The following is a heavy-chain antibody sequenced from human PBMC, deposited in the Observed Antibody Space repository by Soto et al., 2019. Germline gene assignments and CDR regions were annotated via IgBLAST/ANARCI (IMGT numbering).Heavy chain of an antibody. CDR2: ISAYNGNT. J-gene: IGHJ5*02. D-gene: IGHD2-2*01. V-gene: IGHV1-18*01. CDR1: GYTFTSYG. Sequence: GASVKVSCKASGYTFTSYGISWVRQAPGQGLEWMGWISAYNGNTNYAQKLQGRVTMTTDTSTSTAYMELRSLRSDDTAVYYCARAGYCSRTSCYRNWFDPWGQGTLVTVSS. CDR3: ARAGYCSRTSCYRNWFDP.